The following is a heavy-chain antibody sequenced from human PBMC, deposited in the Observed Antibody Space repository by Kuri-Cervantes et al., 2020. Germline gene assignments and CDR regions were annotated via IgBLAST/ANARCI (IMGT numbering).Heavy chain of an antibody. CDR1: GFTFSSYW. D-gene: IGHD2/OR15-2a*01. CDR3: ARDSSQTPLEGPGYGMDV. V-gene: IGHV3-7*01. Sequence: GESLKISCAASGFTFSSYWMSWVRQAPGKGLEWVANIKQDGSEKYYVDSVKGRFTISRDNAKNSLYLQMNSLRAEDTAVYYCARDSSQTPLEGPGYGMDVWGQGTTVTVSS. CDR2: IKQDGSEK. J-gene: IGHJ6*02.